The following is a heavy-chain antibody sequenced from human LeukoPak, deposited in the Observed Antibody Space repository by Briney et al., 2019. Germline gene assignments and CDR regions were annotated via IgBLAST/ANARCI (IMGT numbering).Heavy chain of an antibody. CDR1: GGSISSSSYY. CDR2: IYYSGST. CDR3: ATPGVSYYYDSSGYYGY. Sequence: PSETLSLTCTVSGGSISSSSYYWGWIRQPPGKGLEWIGRIYYSGSTYYNPSLKSRVTISVDTSKNQFSLELSSVTAADTAVYYCATPGVSYYYDSSGYYGYWGQGTLVTVSS. D-gene: IGHD3-22*01. V-gene: IGHV4-39*01. J-gene: IGHJ4*02.